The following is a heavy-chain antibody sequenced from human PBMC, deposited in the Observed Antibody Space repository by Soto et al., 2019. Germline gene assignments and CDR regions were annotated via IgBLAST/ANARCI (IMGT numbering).Heavy chain of an antibody. CDR3: AKDGRRTDFWSGYYTDEEGGY. CDR1: GFTFSTYA. V-gene: IGHV3-23*01. J-gene: IGHJ4*02. Sequence: GESLKISCAASGFTFSTYAMSWVRQAPGKGLEWVSAISGSGGSTYYADSVKGRFTISRDNSKNTLYLQMNSLRAEDTAVYYCAKDGRRTDFWSGYYTDEEGGYWGQGTLVTVSS. D-gene: IGHD3-3*01. CDR2: ISGSGGST.